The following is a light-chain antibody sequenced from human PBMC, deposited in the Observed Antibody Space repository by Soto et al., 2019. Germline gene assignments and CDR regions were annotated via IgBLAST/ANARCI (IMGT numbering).Light chain of an antibody. CDR3: QQYGSSLLT. V-gene: IGKV3-20*01. Sequence: EIVLTQSPGTLSLSPGERATLSCRASQSVDSSYLAWYQQKPGQDPRHLIYGASSRATGIPDRFSGSGSGTDFTLTISRLEPEDFAVYYCQQYGSSLLTFGGGTKVEIK. CDR2: GAS. J-gene: IGKJ4*01. CDR1: QSVDSSY.